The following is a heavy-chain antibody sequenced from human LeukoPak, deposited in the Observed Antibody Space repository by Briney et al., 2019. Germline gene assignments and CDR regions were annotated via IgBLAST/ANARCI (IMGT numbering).Heavy chain of an antibody. CDR3: SRGGPSGLDY. J-gene: IGHJ4*02. V-gene: IGHV3-74*01. CDR1: GFPFSIYW. Sequence: GGSLRLSCAASGFPFSIYWLHWVRHAPGKGLEWVSHVNMDGTITNYADSVKGRFTISRDNAKRTVSLQMNSLRAEDTAVYFCSRGGPSGLDYWGQGALVTVSS. CDR2: VNMDGTIT.